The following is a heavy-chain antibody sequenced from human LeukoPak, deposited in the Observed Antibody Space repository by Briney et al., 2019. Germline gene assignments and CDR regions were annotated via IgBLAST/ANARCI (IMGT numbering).Heavy chain of an antibody. V-gene: IGHV4-34*01. Sequence: PSETLSLTCAVYGGSFSGYYWSWIRQPPGKGLEWIGEINHSGSTNYNPSLKSRVTISVDTSKNQFSLKLSSVTAADTAVYYCARGYYDFWGGYRDYFDYWGQGTLVTVSS. CDR3: ARGYYDFWGGYRDYFDY. D-gene: IGHD3-3*01. CDR1: GGSFSGYY. CDR2: INHSGST. J-gene: IGHJ4*02.